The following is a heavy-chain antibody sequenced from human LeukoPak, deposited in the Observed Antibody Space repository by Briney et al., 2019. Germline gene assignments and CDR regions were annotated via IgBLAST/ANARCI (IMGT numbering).Heavy chain of an antibody. J-gene: IGHJ4*02. CDR1: GYSFPSYW. V-gene: IGHV5-10-1*01. CDR2: IDSSDYYT. Sequence: GESLRISCQGSGYSFPSYWISWVRQMPGKGLGWMGRIDSSDYYTNYSPSFQGHVTISADKSISTAYLQWSSLKASDTAMYYCARRGFGSGSYYFDYWGQGTLVTVSS. D-gene: IGHD3-10*01. CDR3: ARRGFGSGSYYFDY.